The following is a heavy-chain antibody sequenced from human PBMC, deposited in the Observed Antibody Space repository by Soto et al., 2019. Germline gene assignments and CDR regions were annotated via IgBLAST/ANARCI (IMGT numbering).Heavy chain of an antibody. V-gene: IGHV3-23*01. J-gene: IGHJ4*02. CDR2: ISGSGGST. D-gene: IGHD3-22*01. CDR3: AKVGLRYYYDSRYFDY. Sequence: GGSLRLSCAASGFTFSSYAMSWVRQAPGKGLEWVSAISGSGGSTYYADSVKGRFTISRDNSKNTLYLQMNSLRAEDTAVYYCAKVGLRYYYDSRYFDYWRQGTLVTVSS. CDR1: GFTFSSYA.